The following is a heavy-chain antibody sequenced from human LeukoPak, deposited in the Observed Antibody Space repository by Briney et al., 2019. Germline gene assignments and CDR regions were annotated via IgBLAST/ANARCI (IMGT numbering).Heavy chain of an antibody. D-gene: IGHD1-14*01. J-gene: IGHJ4*02. V-gene: IGHV3-30*03. CDR2: ISYDGSNK. CDR3: ARDWFNAGYFDY. CDR1: GFTFSSYG. Sequence: GGSLRLSCAASGFTFSSYGMHWVRQAPGKGLEWVAVISYDGSNKYYADSVKGRFTISRDNSKNTLYLQMNSLRAEDTAVYYCARDWFNAGYFDYWGQGTLVTVSS.